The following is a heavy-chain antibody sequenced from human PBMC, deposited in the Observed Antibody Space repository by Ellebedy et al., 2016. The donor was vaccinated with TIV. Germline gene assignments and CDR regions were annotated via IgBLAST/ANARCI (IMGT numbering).Heavy chain of an antibody. J-gene: IGHJ4*02. Sequence: GESLKISCAASGFTFSSYWMHWVRQAPGKGLVWVSRINSDGSSTSYADSVKGRFTISRDNAKKTLYLQMNSLRAEDTAVYYCARGLEREIFAVDYWGQGTLVTVSS. D-gene: IGHD1-1*01. V-gene: IGHV3-74*01. CDR1: GFTFSSYW. CDR3: ARGLEREIFAVDY. CDR2: INSDGSST.